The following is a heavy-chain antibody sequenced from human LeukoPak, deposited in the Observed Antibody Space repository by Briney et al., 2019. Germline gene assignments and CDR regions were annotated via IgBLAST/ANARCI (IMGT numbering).Heavy chain of an antibody. Sequence: SQTLSVTSAISGDSVSGNIAAWNWIRQSPSGGLEWLGRTYYRSKWYNDYAVSVKSRININSDTSKNEFSLQLNSVTPEDTAVYYCARVVDTAMTIDYWGQGTLVTVSS. V-gene: IGHV6-1*01. CDR2: TYYRSKWYN. J-gene: IGHJ4*02. CDR3: ARVVDTAMTIDY. CDR1: GDSVSGNIAA. D-gene: IGHD5-18*01.